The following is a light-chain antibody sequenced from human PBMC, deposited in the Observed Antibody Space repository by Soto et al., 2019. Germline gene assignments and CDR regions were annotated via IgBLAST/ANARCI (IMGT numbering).Light chain of an antibody. J-gene: IGKJ4*01. Sequence: IQLTQSPSSLSASVGDRVTITCRASQDIAIYLAWYQQKPGEAPKLLTYAASTLYGGVPSRFSGSGSGTDFALTITSLEDEDLGTYSCQQLRMSPSTLGGGTRVDIK. CDR1: QDIAIY. V-gene: IGKV1-9*01. CDR3: QQLRMSPST. CDR2: AAS.